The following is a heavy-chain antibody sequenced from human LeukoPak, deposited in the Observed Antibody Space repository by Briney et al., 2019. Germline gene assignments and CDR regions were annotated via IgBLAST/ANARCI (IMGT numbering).Heavy chain of an antibody. CDR3: ARVRRLARLRYFDWPKGGFDP. J-gene: IGHJ5*02. D-gene: IGHD3-9*01. Sequence: GGSLRLSCAASGFTFSSYWMSWVRQAPGKGLEWVANIKQDGSEKYYVGSVKGRFTISRDNAKNSLYLQMNSLRAEDTAVYYCARVRRLARLRYFDWPKGGFDPWGQGTLVTVSS. V-gene: IGHV3-7*01. CDR1: GFTFSSYW. CDR2: IKQDGSEK.